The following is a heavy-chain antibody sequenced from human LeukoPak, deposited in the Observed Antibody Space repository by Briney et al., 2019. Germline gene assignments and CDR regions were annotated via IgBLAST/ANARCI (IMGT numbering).Heavy chain of an antibody. Sequence: GGSLRLSCAASGFSFSSYEMNWVRQAPGKGLEWVSYISSSGSTIYYADSVKGRFTISRDNAKNSLYLQMNSLRAEDTAVYYCARDGEMARASYFDYWGQGTLVTVSS. V-gene: IGHV3-48*03. J-gene: IGHJ4*02. CDR3: ARDGEMARASYFDY. CDR1: GFSFSSYE. CDR2: ISSSGSTI. D-gene: IGHD5-24*01.